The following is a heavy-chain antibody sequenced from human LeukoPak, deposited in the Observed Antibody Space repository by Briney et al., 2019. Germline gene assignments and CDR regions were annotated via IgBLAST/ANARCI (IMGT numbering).Heavy chain of an antibody. V-gene: IGHV3-21*01. D-gene: IGHD2-15*01. CDR3: ARLPLRSQRTEIDY. J-gene: IGHJ4*02. CDR2: ISSSSSYI. CDR1: GFTFSSYS. Sequence: PGGSLRLSCAASGFTFSSYSMNWVRQAPGKGLEWVSSISSSSSYIYYADSVKGRFTISRDNAKNSLYLQMNSLRAEDTAVYYCARLPLRSQRTEIDYWGQGTLVTVSS.